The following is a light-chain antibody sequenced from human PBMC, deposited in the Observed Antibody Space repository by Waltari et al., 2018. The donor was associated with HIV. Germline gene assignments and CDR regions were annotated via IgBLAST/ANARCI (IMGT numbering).Light chain of an antibody. V-gene: IGKV3-15*01. J-gene: IGKJ4*01. CDR3: QQYNSWPPLT. Sequence: EIVLTQSPATLSLSPGERATLSCRASQSVSSYLAWYQQKPGQGPRLLIYGASTRATGIPARFSGSGSGTDFTLTISSLQSGDFAVYYCQQYNSWPPLTFGGGTKVEIK. CDR2: GAS. CDR1: QSVSSY.